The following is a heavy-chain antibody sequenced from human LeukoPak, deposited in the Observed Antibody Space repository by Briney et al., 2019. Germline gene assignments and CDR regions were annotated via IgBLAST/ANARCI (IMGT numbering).Heavy chain of an antibody. CDR2: INTNTGNP. CDR1: GYIFDIYA. V-gene: IGHV7-4-1*02. J-gene: IGHJ1*01. D-gene: IGHD1-7*01. Sequence: ASVKVSCKASGYIFDIYALIWVRQAPGQGLELMGRINTNTGNPTYAQGFTGRFVFSLDTSVSTAYLQISSLKAEDTAVYYCARDYTLTLGTTTYFQHWGQGTLVTVSS. CDR3: ARDYTLTLGTTTYFQH.